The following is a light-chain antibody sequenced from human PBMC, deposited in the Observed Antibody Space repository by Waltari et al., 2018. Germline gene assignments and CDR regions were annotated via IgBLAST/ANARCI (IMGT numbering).Light chain of an antibody. CDR3: QQSYSTRWT. V-gene: IGKV1-39*01. J-gene: IGKJ1*01. Sequence: DIQMTQSPSSLSASIGDRVPITCRTSQSIHIYLEWYQQKAGKAPTLLIYAATHLQNGVPSRFSGSGSETDFTLTISSLQPEDFATYYCQQSYSTRWTFGQGTVVEIK. CDR2: AAT. CDR1: QSIHIY.